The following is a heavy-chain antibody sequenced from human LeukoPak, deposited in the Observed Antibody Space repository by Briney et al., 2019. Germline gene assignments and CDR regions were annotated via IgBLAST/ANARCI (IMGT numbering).Heavy chain of an antibody. J-gene: IGHJ3*02. V-gene: IGHV1-18*01. CDR3: ARGRPLVGATQDAFDI. Sequence: ASVKVSCKASGYTFTSYGISWVRQAPGQGLEWMGWISAYNGNTNYAQKLQGRVTMTTDTSTSTAYMELRSLRSDDTAVYYCARGRPLVGATQDAFDIWGQGTMVTVSS. D-gene: IGHD1-26*01. CDR1: GYTFTSYG. CDR2: ISAYNGNT.